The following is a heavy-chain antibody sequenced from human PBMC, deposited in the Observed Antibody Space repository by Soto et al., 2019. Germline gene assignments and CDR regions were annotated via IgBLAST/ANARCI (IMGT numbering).Heavy chain of an antibody. CDR2: ISWNSGSI. V-gene: IGHV3-9*01. J-gene: IGHJ6*03. D-gene: IGHD4-4*01. CDR1: GFTFDDYA. CDR3: AKGYSNYEPYYYYMDV. Sequence: HPGGSLRLSCAASGFTFDDYAMHWVRQAPGKGLEWVSGISWNSGSIGYADSVKGRFTISRDNAKNSLYLQMNSLRAEDTALYYCAKGYSNYEPYYYYMDVWGKGTTVTVSS.